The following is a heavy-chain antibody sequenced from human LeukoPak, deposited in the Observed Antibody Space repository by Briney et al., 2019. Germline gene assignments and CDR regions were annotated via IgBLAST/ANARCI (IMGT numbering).Heavy chain of an antibody. V-gene: IGHV1-69*13. CDR3: ARGLYCSSSTSCYDYGMDV. D-gene: IGHD2-2*01. J-gene: IGHJ6*02. CDR1: GGTFRSYG. Sequence: SVKVSCKASGGTFRSYGLNWVRQAPGQGLEWMGGIIPILGTAKYAQKLQGRVTITADESTSTGYMELSSLRSEDTAVYYCARGLYCSSSTSCYDYGMDVWGQGTTVTVSS. CDR2: IIPILGTA.